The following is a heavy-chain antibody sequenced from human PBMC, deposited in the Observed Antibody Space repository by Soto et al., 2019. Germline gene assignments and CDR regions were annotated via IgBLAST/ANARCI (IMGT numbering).Heavy chain of an antibody. CDR1: GCSIGSLCDC. V-gene: IGHV4-31*02. CDR3: ASERIGRMYGMDV. D-gene: IGHD2-15*01. Sequence: TMSLTWPVAGCSIGSLCDCWGWLRQHPGRGWEWIGHIYYRGSTYYNPSLKSRVTISVDTSKNLFSLKLSSGTAADTVLYYCASERIGRMYGMDVWGQGITVTV. CDR2: IYYRGST. J-gene: IGHJ6*02.